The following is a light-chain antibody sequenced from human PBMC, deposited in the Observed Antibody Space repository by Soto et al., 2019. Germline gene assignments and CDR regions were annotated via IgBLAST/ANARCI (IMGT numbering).Light chain of an antibody. J-gene: IGKJ2*01. CDR2: MAS. V-gene: IGKV1-5*03. CDR3: QQYNSYYT. CDR1: QSISNW. Sequence: DIHMSQSPATLSASVGYRFTITCRASQSISNWLAWYQQKPGKAPQLFIYMASSLESGVPSRLSGSGSGTEFTLTISSLQPDDSATYYCQQYNSYYTFGQGTKVDIK.